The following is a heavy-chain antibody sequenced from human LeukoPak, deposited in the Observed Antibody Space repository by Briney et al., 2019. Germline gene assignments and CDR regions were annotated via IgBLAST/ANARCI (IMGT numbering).Heavy chain of an antibody. D-gene: IGHD1-26*01. CDR3: AEEDPGATFDC. CDR2: ISSSGGTT. CDR1: GFTFSSYA. J-gene: IGHJ4*02. V-gene: IGHV3-23*01. Sequence: GGSLRPSCAASGFTFSSYAMNWVRQAPGKGLEWVSGISSSGGTTYYADSVKGRFTISRDNSKNTLYLQMNSLRGEDTAVYYCAEEDPGATFDCWGQGTLVTVSS.